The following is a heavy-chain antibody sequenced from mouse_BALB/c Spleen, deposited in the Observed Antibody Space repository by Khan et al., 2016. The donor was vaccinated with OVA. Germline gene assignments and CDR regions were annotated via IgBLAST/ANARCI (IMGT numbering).Heavy chain of an antibody. CDR2: VSTGGSYT. CDR1: GFTFSTYG. J-gene: IGHJ3*01. Sequence: EVELVESGGDLVKPGGSLKLSCAASGFTFSTYGMSWVRQTPDKGLEWVATVSTGGSYTYYPDSVKGRFAISRDNATNTLYLQMSVLKSENTTMFYCTSLAYYVGSEGLAYWGQGTLVTVSS. D-gene: IGHD1-1*01. V-gene: IGHV5-6*01. CDR3: TSLAYYVGSEGLAY.